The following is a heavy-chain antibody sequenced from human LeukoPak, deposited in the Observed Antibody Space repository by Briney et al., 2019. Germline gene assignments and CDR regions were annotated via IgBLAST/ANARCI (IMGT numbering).Heavy chain of an antibody. CDR2: ISYTGNT. CDR1: GDSMISNSFS. CDR3: VRVDGSGYSPY. J-gene: IGHJ4*02. D-gene: IGHD5-18*01. Sequence: SGTLSLTCTVSGDSMISNSFSWGWIRQSPGKGLEWIGNISYTGNTYSNPSLKSLVTMSADTSKNQFSLKLSFVTAADTALYYCVRVDGSGYSPYWGQGALVTVSS. V-gene: IGHV4-39*01.